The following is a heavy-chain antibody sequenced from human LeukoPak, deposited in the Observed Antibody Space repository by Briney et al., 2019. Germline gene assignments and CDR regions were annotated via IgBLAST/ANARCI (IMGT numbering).Heavy chain of an antibody. Sequence: GGSLRLSCAASAFTVSSNHMSWVRQAPGKGLGWVSLIYSGGGTYYADSVKGRFTISRDNSKNTLYLQMNSLRAEDTAVYYCARGPISSLAFDYWGQGPLVTVSS. D-gene: IGHD3-16*02. V-gene: IGHV3-66*01. CDR1: AFTVSSNH. J-gene: IGHJ4*02. CDR2: IYSGGGT. CDR3: ARGPISSLAFDY.